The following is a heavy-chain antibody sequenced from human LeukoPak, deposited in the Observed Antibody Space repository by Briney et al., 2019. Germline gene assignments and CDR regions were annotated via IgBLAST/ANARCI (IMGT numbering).Heavy chain of an antibody. CDR3: ARGPLPVTTSPNWFDP. J-gene: IGHJ5*02. Sequence: SETLSLTCAVYGGSFSGYYWSWIRQPQAKGLEWIGQINHSGSTNYNPSLKSRVTISVDTSKNQFSLKLSSVTAADTAVYYCARGPLPVTTSPNWFDPWGQGTLVTVSS. CDR2: INHSGST. V-gene: IGHV4-34*01. CDR1: GGSFSGYY. D-gene: IGHD1-14*01.